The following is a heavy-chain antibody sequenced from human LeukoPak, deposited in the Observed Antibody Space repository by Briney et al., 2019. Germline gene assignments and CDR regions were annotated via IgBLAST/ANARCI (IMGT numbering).Heavy chain of an antibody. Sequence: GGSLRLSCAASGFTFSSHWMSWVRLAPGKGLEWVSAITGSGDTTYYADSVKGRFTISRDNSKITLYVEMNTLRAEDTAVYYCAKWGAYDILTGYYVSDFWGQGTLVTVSS. V-gene: IGHV3-23*01. CDR2: ITGSGDTT. D-gene: IGHD3-9*01. CDR1: GFTFSSHW. J-gene: IGHJ4*02. CDR3: AKWGAYDILTGYYVSDF.